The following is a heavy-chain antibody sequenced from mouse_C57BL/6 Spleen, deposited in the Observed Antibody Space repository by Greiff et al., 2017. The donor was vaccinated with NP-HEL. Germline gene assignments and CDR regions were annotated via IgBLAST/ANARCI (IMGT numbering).Heavy chain of an antibody. V-gene: IGHV1-54*01. Sequence: QVHVKQSGAELVRPGTSVKVSCKASGYAFTNYLIEWVKQRPGQGLEWIGVINPGSGGTNYNEKFKGKATLTADKSSSTAYMQLSSLTSEDSAVYFCARGDYEDYYAMDYWGQGTSVTVSS. CDR3: ARGDYEDYYAMDY. CDR2: INPGSGGT. J-gene: IGHJ4*01. D-gene: IGHD2-4*01. CDR1: GYAFTNYL.